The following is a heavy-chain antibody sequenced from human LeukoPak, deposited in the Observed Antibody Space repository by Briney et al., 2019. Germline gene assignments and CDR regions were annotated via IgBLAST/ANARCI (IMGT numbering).Heavy chain of an antibody. CDR2: ISYDGSNK. CDR3: AKPGASGSYLY. Sequence: GGSLRLSCAASGFTFSSYEMNWVRQAPGKGLEWVAVISYDGSNKYYADSVKGRFTISRDNSKNTLYLQMNSLRAEDTAVYYCAKPGASGSYLYWGQGTLVTVSS. V-gene: IGHV3-30*18. D-gene: IGHD1-26*01. J-gene: IGHJ4*02. CDR1: GFTFSSYE.